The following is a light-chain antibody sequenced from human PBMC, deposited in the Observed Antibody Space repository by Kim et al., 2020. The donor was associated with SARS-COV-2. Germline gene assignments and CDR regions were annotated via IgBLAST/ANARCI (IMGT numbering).Light chain of an antibody. J-gene: IGKJ1*01. CDR1: QSISSW. CDR2: KAS. V-gene: IGKV1-5*03. CDR3: QQYKTYPWT. Sequence: ASVGDRVSITCRASQSISSWLAWYQQKPGKAPKLLIHKASTLEGAVPSRFSGSESGTEFILTISSLQPDDFATYYCQQYKTYPWTFGHGTKVDIK.